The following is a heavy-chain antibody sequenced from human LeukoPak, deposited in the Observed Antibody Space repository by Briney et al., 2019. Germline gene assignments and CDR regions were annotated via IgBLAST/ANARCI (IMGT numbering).Heavy chain of an antibody. J-gene: IGHJ6*02. CDR2: IIPIFGTA. V-gene: IGHV1-69*01. CDR1: GGTFSSYA. Sequence: SVKVSCKASGGTFSSYAISWVRQAPGQGLEWMGGIIPIFGTANYAQKFQGRVTITADESTSTAYMELSSLRSEDTAVYYCARVVTRLREGAYQYDLDVWGQGTTVTVSS. CDR3: ARVVTRLREGAYQYDLDV. D-gene: IGHD3-16*01.